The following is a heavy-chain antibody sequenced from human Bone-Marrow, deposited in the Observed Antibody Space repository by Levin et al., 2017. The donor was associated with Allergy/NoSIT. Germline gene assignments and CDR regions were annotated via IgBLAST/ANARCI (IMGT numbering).Heavy chain of an antibody. CDR3: ARELRYTEGMDV. J-gene: IGHJ6*02. CDR2: IYSGGST. CDR1: GFTVSSNY. D-gene: IGHD3-9*01. V-gene: IGHV3-53*01. Sequence: PGGSLRLSCAASGFTVSSNYMSWVRQAPGKGLEWVSVIYSGGSTYYADSVKGRFTISRDNSKNTLYLQMNSLRAEDTAVYYCARELRYTEGMDVWGQGTTVTVSS.